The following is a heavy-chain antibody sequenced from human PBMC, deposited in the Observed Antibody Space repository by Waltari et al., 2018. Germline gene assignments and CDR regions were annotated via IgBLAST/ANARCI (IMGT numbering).Heavy chain of an antibody. CDR3: ESGGNSGGVGYY. CDR2: VDPEDGET. V-gene: IGHV1-69-2*01. J-gene: IGHJ4*02. D-gene: IGHD2-21*02. Sequence: EVQLVQSGAAVKKPGATVKISCKASGYTFTDYYLHWVQQAPGKGLEWMGRVDPEDGETIYAEKVQGRVTITADTSTDTAYMELSSLRSEDTAVYYCESGGNSGGVGYYWGQGTLVTVSS. CDR1: GYTFTDYY.